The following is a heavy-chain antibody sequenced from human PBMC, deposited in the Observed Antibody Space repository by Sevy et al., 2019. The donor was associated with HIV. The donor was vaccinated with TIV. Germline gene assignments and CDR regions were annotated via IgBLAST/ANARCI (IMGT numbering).Heavy chain of an antibody. CDR3: ARGRQAYVVVVPSTVPFDY. V-gene: IGHV4-34*01. J-gene: IGHJ4*02. CDR2: INHTGTL. CDR1: AGSFSGYF. D-gene: IGHD2-2*01. Sequence: SETLSLTCAVYAGSFSGYFWNWIRQSPGKGLEWIGEINHTGTLKYNPSLKSRVTISVDASKNQLSLHLSSVTAADTAIYYCARGRQAYVVVVPSTVPFDYWGQGTLVTVSS.